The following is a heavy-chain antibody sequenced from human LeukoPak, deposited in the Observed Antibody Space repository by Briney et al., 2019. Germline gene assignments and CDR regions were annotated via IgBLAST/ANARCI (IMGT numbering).Heavy chain of an antibody. Sequence: ASVKVSCKASGYTFTSYYMHWVRQAPGQGLEWMGIINPSGGSTSYAQKFQGRVTITADRSTSIVYMELSSLTSEDTAMYYCLQEFDFWGQGTLVTVSS. CDR3: LQEFDF. CDR2: INPSGGST. D-gene: IGHD1-1*01. CDR1: GYTFTSYY. V-gene: IGHV1-46*01. J-gene: IGHJ4*02.